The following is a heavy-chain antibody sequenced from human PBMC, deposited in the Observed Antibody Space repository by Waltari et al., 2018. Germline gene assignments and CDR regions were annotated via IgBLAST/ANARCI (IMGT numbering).Heavy chain of an antibody. V-gene: IGHV3-7*03. J-gene: IGHJ2*01. D-gene: IGHD3-16*01. Sequence: EVQLVESGGGLVQPGGSLRLSCAASGFTFSSYWMSWARQAPGKGLEWVANIKQDGSEKYYVDSVKGRFTISRDNAKNSLYLQMNSLRAEDTAVYYCARVRLPDDWYFDLWGRGTLVTVSS. CDR1: GFTFSSYW. CDR2: IKQDGSEK. CDR3: ARVRLPDDWYFDL.